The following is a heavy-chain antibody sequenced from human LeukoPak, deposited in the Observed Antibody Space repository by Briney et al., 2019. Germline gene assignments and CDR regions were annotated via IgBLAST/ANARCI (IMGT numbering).Heavy chain of an antibody. Sequence: QAGGPLRLSCVATGFTFYQYAMHAVPQAPGKGLEWVAVIWSDGTNRYYADSVKCRFTISRDDSGNTVYLQMNSLRPEDTGVYYCAKDAQRGFDYSNSLEYWGQGTPVTVST. CDR1: GFTFYQYA. CDR2: IWSDGTNR. D-gene: IGHD4-11*01. CDR3: AKDAQRGFDYSNSLEY. J-gene: IGHJ4*02. V-gene: IGHV3-33*06.